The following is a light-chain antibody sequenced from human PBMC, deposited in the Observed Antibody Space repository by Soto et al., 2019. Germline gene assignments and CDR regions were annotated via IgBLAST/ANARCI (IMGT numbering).Light chain of an antibody. V-gene: IGKV1-5*01. CDR3: QHSYSTPPIS. Sequence: IQIAQAPATLSACVDVGVSFTFLTSQSISSWLAWYQQKPGKAPKLLIYDASSLESGVPSRFSGSGSGTEFTLTISSLQPEDFATYYCQHSYSTPPISFGQGTRLEIK. CDR1: QSISSW. CDR2: DAS. J-gene: IGKJ5*01.